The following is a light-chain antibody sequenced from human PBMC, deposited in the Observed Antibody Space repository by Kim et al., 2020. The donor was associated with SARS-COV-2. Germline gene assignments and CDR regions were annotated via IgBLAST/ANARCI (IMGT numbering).Light chain of an antibody. V-gene: IGLV3-21*04. Sequence: SYELTQPPSVSVAPGKTARITCGGNNIGSKSVHWYQQKPGQAPVLVIYYDSDRPSRIPERFSGSNSGNTATLTISRVEAGDEADYYCQVWDSSSDHRGVFGGGTQLTVL. CDR1: NIGSKS. J-gene: IGLJ2*01. CDR3: QVWDSSSDHRGV. CDR2: YDS.